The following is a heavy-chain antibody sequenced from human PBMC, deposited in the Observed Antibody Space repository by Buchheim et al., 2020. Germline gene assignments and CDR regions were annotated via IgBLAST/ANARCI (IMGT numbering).Heavy chain of an antibody. Sequence: QVQLVESGGGVVQPGRSLRLSCAASGFTFSSYGMHWVRQAPGKGLEWVAVLSYDGSNKYYADSVKGRFTISRDNSKNTLYLQMNSLRAEDTAVYYCAKDRSSGWYVRPYYYYYGMDVWGQGTT. J-gene: IGHJ6*02. CDR1: GFTFSSYG. CDR3: AKDRSSGWYVRPYYYYYGMDV. D-gene: IGHD6-19*01. V-gene: IGHV3-30*18. CDR2: LSYDGSNK.